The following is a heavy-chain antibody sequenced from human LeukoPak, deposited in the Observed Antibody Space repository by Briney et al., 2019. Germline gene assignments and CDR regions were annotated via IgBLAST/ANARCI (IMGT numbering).Heavy chain of an antibody. V-gene: IGHV3-23*01. Sequence: GGTLRLSCAASGFTFSSYGMSWVRQAPGKGLEWVSSISGSGGSTYYADSVKGRFIISRDNSKNTLYLQMNSLRAEDTAVYYCAKYYYGSGSYFDYWGQGTLVTVS. CDR1: GFTFSSYG. J-gene: IGHJ4*02. CDR3: AKYYYGSGSYFDY. CDR2: ISGSGGST. D-gene: IGHD3-10*01.